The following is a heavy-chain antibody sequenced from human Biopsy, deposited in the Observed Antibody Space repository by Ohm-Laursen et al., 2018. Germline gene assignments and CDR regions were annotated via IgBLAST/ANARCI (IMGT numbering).Heavy chain of an antibody. CDR2: INQAGTT. J-gene: IGHJ4*02. D-gene: IGHD2-15*01. Sequence: PSQTLSLTCAVFGKTFSDYQWSWIHQPPGKGLEWIGQINQAGTTNYNPSLKSRVSISADASKYEFSLRLTSVTAADTAVYLCGNEVHGRDYWGLGTLVIVSS. CDR1: GKTFSDYQ. CDR3: GNEVHGRDY. V-gene: IGHV4-34*08.